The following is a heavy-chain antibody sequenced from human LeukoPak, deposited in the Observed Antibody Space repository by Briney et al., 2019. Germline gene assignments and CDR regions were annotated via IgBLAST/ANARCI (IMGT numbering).Heavy chain of an antibody. Sequence: AGGSLRLSCTASGFTFGDYAMSWVRQAPGKGLEWVGFIRSKAYGGTTEYAASVKGRFTISRDDSKSIAYLQMNSLKTEDTAVYYCTRSYCSGGSCRKVLVSWGQGTPVTVSS. CDR3: TRSYCSGGSCRKVLVS. D-gene: IGHD2-15*01. CDR1: GFTFGDYA. CDR2: IRSKAYGGTT. V-gene: IGHV3-49*04. J-gene: IGHJ4*02.